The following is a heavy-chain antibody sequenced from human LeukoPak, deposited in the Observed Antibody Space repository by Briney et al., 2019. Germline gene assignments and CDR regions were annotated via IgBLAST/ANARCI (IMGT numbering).Heavy chain of an antibody. D-gene: IGHD3-22*01. Sequence: ASVKVSCKASGYTFSNHGLNWVRQAPGQGLEWMGWISGYTGNTDYAQKFQGRVTITTDTSTSTAYMELRSLTSDDTALYYCARDTNKDRGGYFLLFDYWGQGTLVTVSA. V-gene: IGHV1-18*01. CDR2: ISGYTGNT. CDR1: GYTFSNHG. CDR3: ARDTNKDRGGYFLLFDY. J-gene: IGHJ4*02.